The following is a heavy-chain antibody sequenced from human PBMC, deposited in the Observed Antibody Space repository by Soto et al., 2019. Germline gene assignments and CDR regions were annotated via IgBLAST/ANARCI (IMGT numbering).Heavy chain of an antibody. V-gene: IGHV3-21*01. CDR1: EVTFNSYS. D-gene: IGHD3-22*01. Sequence: RLSCAASEVTFNSYSSSWVSQNTGKGLEWVSSISSSSSYIYYADSVKGRFTISRDNAKNSLYLQMNSLRAEDTAVYYCARGYYDSSGYYYTIDYWGQGTLVTVSS. CDR2: ISSSSSYI. J-gene: IGHJ4*02. CDR3: ARGYYDSSGYYYTIDY.